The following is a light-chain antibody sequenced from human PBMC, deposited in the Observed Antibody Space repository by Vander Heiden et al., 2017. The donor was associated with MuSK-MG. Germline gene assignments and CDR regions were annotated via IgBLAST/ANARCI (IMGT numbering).Light chain of an antibody. CDR3: SSYTSSSTWV. CDR2: EVS. V-gene: IGLV2-14*01. Sequence: QSALTQPASVSGPPGQSLTMSGTGTSSGVGGYNYVSLYQQHPGKAPKLMIYEVSKRPSGVSNRFSGSKSGNTASLTISGLQAEDEADYYCSSYTSSSTWVFGGGTKLTGL. J-gene: IGLJ3*02. CDR1: SSGVGGYNY.